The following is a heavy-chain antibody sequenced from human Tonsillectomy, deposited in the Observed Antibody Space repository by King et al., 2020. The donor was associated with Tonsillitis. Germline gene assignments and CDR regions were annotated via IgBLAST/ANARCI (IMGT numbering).Heavy chain of an antibody. V-gene: IGHV1-46*03. CDR3: ARDLVVPAALAAPGRYYYYYGMDV. D-gene: IGHD2-2*01. CDR2: INPSGGST. J-gene: IGHJ6*02. Sequence: QLVQSGAEVKKPGASVKVSCKASGYTFISYYMHWVRQAPGQGLEWMGIINPSGGSTSYAQKFQGRVTMTRDTSTSTVYMELSSLRSEDTAVYYCARDLVVPAALAAPGRYYYYYGMDVWGQGTTVTVSS. CDR1: GYTFISYY.